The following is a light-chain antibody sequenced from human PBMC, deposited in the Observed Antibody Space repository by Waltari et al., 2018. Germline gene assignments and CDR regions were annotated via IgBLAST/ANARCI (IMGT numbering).Light chain of an antibody. J-gene: IGLJ3*02. CDR1: SGDVGFYNY. CDR3: NSYTGSSSWV. CDR2: DVS. Sequence: GSPGQSITISCTGTSGDVGFYNYVSWYQQHPGKAPRLIIYDVSERPSGVSNRFSGSKSGNTASLTISGLQAEDEADYYCNSYTGSSSWVFGGGTKLTVL. V-gene: IGLV2-14*03.